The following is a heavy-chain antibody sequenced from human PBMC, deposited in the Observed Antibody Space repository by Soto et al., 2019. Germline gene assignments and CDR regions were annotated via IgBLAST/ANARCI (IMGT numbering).Heavy chain of an antibody. D-gene: IGHD5-18*01. V-gene: IGHV4-31*03. J-gene: IGHJ1*01. Sequence: QVQLQESGPGLVKPSQTLSLTCTVSGGSISSGGYYWSWIRQHPGKGLEWIGYIYYSGSTYYNPSLKSRVTISVDTSQNQFSLKLSSVTAADTAVYYCARDGVDPAMVPAEYFQHWGQGTLVTVSS. CDR3: ARDGVDPAMVPAEYFQH. CDR1: GGSISSGGYY. CDR2: IYYSGST.